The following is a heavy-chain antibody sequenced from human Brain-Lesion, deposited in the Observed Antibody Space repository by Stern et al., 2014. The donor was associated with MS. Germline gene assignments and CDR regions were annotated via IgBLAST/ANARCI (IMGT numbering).Heavy chain of an antibody. V-gene: IGHV1-2*02. D-gene: IGHD3-3*01. CDR1: GYIFTGYY. CDR3: ARDQRGITIFGVVTDYYYLGMDV. CDR2: INPNTGGP. Sequence: QVQLVQSGAEVKKPGASVKGSCKTSGYIFTGYYIHWVRQAPGQGLEWMAWINPNTGGPKYAQKFQGRVTMSRDTSISTAYVELSSLTSDDTAVYYCARDQRGITIFGVVTDYYYLGMDVWGQGTTVTVSS. J-gene: IGHJ6*02.